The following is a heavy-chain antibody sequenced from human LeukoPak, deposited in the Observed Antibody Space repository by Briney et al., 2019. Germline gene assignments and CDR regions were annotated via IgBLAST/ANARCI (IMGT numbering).Heavy chain of an antibody. J-gene: IGHJ4*02. D-gene: IGHD5-18*01. V-gene: IGHV3-13*01. Sequence: GGSLRLSCTASGFTLSSHDMHWVRQATGKGLEWIAAIASGSQTFYAGSVKGRFTISREDAKNSLYLQMNSLRAGDTAVYYCVREARGYHYTYFDYWGQGTLVTVSS. CDR3: VREARGYHYTYFDY. CDR2: IASGSQT. CDR1: GFTLSSHD.